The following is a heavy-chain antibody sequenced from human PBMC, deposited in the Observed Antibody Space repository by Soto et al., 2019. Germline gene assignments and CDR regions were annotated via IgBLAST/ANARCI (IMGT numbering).Heavy chain of an antibody. J-gene: IGHJ6*02. D-gene: IGHD3-9*01. CDR3: AHSTGDDWQFHYYYGMDV. Sequence: QITLKESGPTLVKPTQTLTLTCTFSGFSLSTSGVGVGWIRQPPGKALEWLALIYWDDDKRYSPSLKSRLTNTKDXHKXQXVLTMTNMDPVDTATYYCAHSTGDDWQFHYYYGMDVWGQGTTVTVSS. CDR2: IYWDDDK. CDR1: GFSLSTSGVG. V-gene: IGHV2-5*02.